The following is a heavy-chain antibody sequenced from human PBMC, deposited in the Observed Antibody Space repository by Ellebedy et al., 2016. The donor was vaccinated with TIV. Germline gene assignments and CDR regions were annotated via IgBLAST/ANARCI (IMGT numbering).Heavy chain of an antibody. CDR3: AKNRQLERRASYYFDY. D-gene: IGHD1-1*01. J-gene: IGHJ4*02. Sequence: GGSLRLSXAASGFTFSSYGMHWVRQAPGKGLEWVAVISYDGSNKYYADSVKGRFTISRDNSKNTLYLQMNSLRAEDTAVYYCAKNRQLERRASYYFDYWGQGTLVTVSS. CDR2: ISYDGSNK. V-gene: IGHV3-30*18. CDR1: GFTFSSYG.